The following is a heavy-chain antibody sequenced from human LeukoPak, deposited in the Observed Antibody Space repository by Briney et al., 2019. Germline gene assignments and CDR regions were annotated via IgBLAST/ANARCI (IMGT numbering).Heavy chain of an antibody. D-gene: IGHD6-19*01. CDR1: GYTFTSYY. V-gene: IGHV1-46*01. Sequence: ASVKVSCKASGYTFTSYYIHWVRQAPGQGLEWMGIINPSGGSTTYAQKLQGRVTMTRETSTSTAYMECRSLRTDETAVYYWARGASLRIAVAGRGAFDIWGQGTMVTVYS. CDR3: ARGASLRIAVAGRGAFDI. CDR2: INPSGGST. J-gene: IGHJ3*02.